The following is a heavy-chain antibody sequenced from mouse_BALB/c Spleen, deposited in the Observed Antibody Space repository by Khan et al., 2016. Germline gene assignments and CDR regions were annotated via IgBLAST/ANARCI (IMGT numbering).Heavy chain of an antibody. D-gene: IGHD1-1*01. V-gene: IGHV9-2-1*01. J-gene: IGHJ4*01. Sequence: QIQLVQSGPELKKPGETVKISCKASGYTFTDYSMHWVKQAPGKGLKWMGWINTETGESTYADDFKGRFAFSLETSARTAYLQLNNLKNEDTATYFCARSRGSSYDYYAMDYWGQGTSVTVSS. CDR2: INTETGES. CDR3: ARSRGSSYDYYAMDY. CDR1: GYTFTDYS.